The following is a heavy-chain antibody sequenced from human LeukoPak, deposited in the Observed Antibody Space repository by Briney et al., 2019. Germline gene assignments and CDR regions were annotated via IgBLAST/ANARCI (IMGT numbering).Heavy chain of an antibody. CDR1: GGSISSYY. J-gene: IGHJ3*02. Sequence: SETLSLTCTVSGGSISSYYWSWIRQPAGKRLEWIGRIYTSGSTNYNPSLKSRVTMSVDTSKNQFSLKLSSVTAADTAVYYCARASHDYVWGSYPNDAFDIWGQGTMVTVSS. CDR3: ARASHDYVWGSYPNDAFDI. V-gene: IGHV4-4*07. CDR2: IYTSGST. D-gene: IGHD3-16*02.